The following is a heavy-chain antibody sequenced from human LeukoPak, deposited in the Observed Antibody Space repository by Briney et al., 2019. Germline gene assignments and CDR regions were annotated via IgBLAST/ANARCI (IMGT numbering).Heavy chain of an antibody. V-gene: IGHV4-4*07. D-gene: IGHD2-2*01. J-gene: IGHJ5*02. CDR2: IYTSGST. CDR3: ARDLSIVVVPARRWFDP. CDR1: GGSISSYY. Sequence: SETLSLTCTVSGGSISSYYWSWIRQPAGKGLEWIGRIYTSGSTNYNPSLKSRVTMSVDTSKNQFSLKLSSVTAADTAVYYCARDLSIVVVPARRWFDPWGQGTLVTVSS.